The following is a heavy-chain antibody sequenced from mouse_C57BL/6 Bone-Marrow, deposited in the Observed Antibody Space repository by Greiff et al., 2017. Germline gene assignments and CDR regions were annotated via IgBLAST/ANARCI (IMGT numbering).Heavy chain of an antibody. CDR3: ARRRAYSHYGGFFAY. J-gene: IGHJ3*01. V-gene: IGHV1-55*01. Sequence: QVQLQQPGAELVKPGASVKMSCKASGYTFTSYWITWVKQRPGQGLEWIGDIYPGSGSTNYNEKFKSKATLTVDTSSSTAYMQLSILTSEDSAVYYYARRRAYSHYGGFFAYWGQGTLVTVSA. CDR1: GYTFTSYW. D-gene: IGHD1-1*01. CDR2: IYPGSGST.